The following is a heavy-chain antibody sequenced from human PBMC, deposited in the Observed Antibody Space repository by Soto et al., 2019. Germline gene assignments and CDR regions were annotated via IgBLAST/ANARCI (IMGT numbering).Heavy chain of an antibody. CDR3: ARAHRGQWELPYYYYGMDV. Sequence: QVQLVESGGGVVQPGRSLRLSCAASGFTFSSYAMHWVRQAPGKGLEWVAVISYDGSNKYYADSVKGRFTISRDNYKNMLYLKMNRLRAEDTAVYYCARAHRGQWELPYYYYGMDVWGQGTTVTVSS. CDR2: ISYDGSNK. D-gene: IGHD1-26*01. V-gene: IGHV3-30-3*01. CDR1: GFTFSSYA. J-gene: IGHJ6*02.